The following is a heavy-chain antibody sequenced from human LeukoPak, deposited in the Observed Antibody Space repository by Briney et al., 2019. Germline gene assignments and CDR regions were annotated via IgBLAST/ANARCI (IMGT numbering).Heavy chain of an antibody. Sequence: GGSLRLSCAGSGFTFSNYEMNWVRQAPGKGLEWVSYISSSGITIYYADSVKGRFTFSRDNAKNSLYLQMNSLRAEDTAVYYSARGYGGGAFDIWGQGTMVTVSS. CDR1: GFTFSNYE. CDR2: ISSSGITI. D-gene: IGHD4-23*01. CDR3: ARGYGGGAFDI. J-gene: IGHJ3*02. V-gene: IGHV3-48*03.